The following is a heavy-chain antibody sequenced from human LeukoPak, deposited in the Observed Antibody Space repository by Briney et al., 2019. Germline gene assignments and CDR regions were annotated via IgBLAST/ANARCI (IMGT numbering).Heavy chain of an antibody. D-gene: IGHD6-19*01. CDR2: IIPIFGTA. J-gene: IGHJ5*02. Sequence: SVKVSCKASGGTFSSYAISWVRQAPGQGLEWMGGIIPIFGTANYAQKFQGRVTITADESTSTAYMELNSLRSEDTAVYYCARGYVYSSGWYNWFDPWGQGTLVTVSS. CDR1: GGTFSSYA. CDR3: ARGYVYSSGWYNWFDP. V-gene: IGHV1-69*13.